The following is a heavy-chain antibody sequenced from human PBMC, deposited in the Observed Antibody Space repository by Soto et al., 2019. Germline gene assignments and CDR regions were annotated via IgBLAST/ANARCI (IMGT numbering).Heavy chain of an antibody. J-gene: IGHJ4*02. CDR1: GGSISSSGYS. Sequence: QLQLQESGSGLVKASETLSLTCAVSGGSISSSGYSWSWLRQPPGKGLEWIGYIYLGATTYYNPSLKSRVTISADRSKNQFSLTLTSVTAADTAVYYCARGSNWCYRYWGQGNLVTVSS. CDR2: IYLGATT. D-gene: IGHD3-10*01. V-gene: IGHV4-30-2*01. CDR3: ARGSNWCYRY.